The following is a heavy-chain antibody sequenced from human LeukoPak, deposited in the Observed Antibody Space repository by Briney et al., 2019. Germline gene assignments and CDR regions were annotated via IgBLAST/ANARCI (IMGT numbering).Heavy chain of an antibody. D-gene: IGHD3-22*01. CDR1: GYTFTGYY. CDR2: INPNSGGT. Sequence: GASVKVSCKASGYTFTGYYMHWVRQAPGQGLEWMGWINPNSGGTNYAQKFQGWVTMTRDTSISTAYMELSRLRSDDTAVYYCARDGRCGIYYDSSGPTFDYWGQGTLVTVSS. V-gene: IGHV1-2*04. CDR3: ARDGRCGIYYDSSGPTFDY. J-gene: IGHJ4*02.